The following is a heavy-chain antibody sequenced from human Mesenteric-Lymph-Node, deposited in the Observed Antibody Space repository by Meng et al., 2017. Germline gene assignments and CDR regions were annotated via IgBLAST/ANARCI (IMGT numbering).Heavy chain of an antibody. J-gene: IGHJ3*02. D-gene: IGHD4-23*01. CDR2: ISAYNGNT. Sequence: ASVKVSCKASGYTFTSYGISWVRQAPGQGLEWMGWISAYNGNTNYTQKLQGRVTMTTDTSTSTSYMELRSLTSDETAVYYCAEYGGNSFDAFDIWGQGTMVTVSS. V-gene: IGHV1-18*01. CDR3: AEYGGNSFDAFDI. CDR1: GYTFTSYG.